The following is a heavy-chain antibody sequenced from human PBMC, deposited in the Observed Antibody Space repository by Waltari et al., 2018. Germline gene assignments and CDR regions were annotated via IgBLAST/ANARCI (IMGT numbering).Heavy chain of an antibody. J-gene: IGHJ3*01. D-gene: IGHD2-15*01. V-gene: IGHV4-38-2*02. Sequence: QVQLQESGPGLVKPSETLSLTCTVPGYSISSGYYWGWIRQPPGKGLEWIGSIYHSGSTYYNPSLKSRVTISVDTSKNQFSLKLSSVTAADTAVYYCAREGSVVVAAVWGQGTMVTVSS. CDR2: IYHSGST. CDR1: GYSISSGYY. CDR3: AREGSVVVAAV.